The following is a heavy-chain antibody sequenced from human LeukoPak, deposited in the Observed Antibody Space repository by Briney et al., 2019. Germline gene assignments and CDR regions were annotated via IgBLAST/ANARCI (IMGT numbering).Heavy chain of an antibody. Sequence: PSETLSLTCAVYGGSLSGYYWSWIRQPPGKGLEWIGEINHSGSTNTNPSPTSRVTITVDKSKNQFSLKLSSVTAADTAVYYCARAIYGGPVYYYYMDVWGKGTTVTVSS. CDR2: INHSGST. CDR1: GGSLSGYY. V-gene: IGHV4-34*01. J-gene: IGHJ6*03. CDR3: ARAIYGGPVYYYYMDV. D-gene: IGHD4-23*01.